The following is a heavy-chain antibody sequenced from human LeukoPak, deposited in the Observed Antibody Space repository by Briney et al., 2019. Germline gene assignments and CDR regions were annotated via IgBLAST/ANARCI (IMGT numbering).Heavy chain of an antibody. Sequence: GGSLRLSCAASGFTVSSNYMSWVRQAPGKGLEWVSVISGSGGSTYYADSVKGRFTISRDNSKNTLYLQMNSLRAEDTAVYYCAKSGNQQWLGHFDYWGQGTLVTVSS. CDR1: GFTVSSNY. V-gene: IGHV3-23*01. J-gene: IGHJ4*02. CDR2: ISGSGGST. CDR3: AKSGNQQWLGHFDY. D-gene: IGHD6-19*01.